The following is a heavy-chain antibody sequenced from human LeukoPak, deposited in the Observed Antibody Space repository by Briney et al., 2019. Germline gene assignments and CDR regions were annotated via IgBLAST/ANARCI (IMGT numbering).Heavy chain of an antibody. D-gene: IGHD3-10*01. J-gene: IGHJ4*02. V-gene: IGHV4-39*07. CDR3: ARDLGRITMVRGLYLGY. CDR2: IYYSGST. Sequence: PSETLSLTCTVSGGSISSSSYYWGGIRQPPGKGLEGIGSIYYSGSTYYNPSLKSRVTISVDTSKNQFSLKLSSVTAADTAVYYCARDLGRITMVRGLYLGYWGQGTLVTVSS. CDR1: GGSISSSSYY.